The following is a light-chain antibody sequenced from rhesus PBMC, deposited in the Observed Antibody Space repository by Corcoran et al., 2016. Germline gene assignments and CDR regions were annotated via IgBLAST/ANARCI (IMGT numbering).Light chain of an antibody. CDR1: ENVNHY. J-gene: IGKJ1*01. CDR3: QHGYGIPT. V-gene: IGKV1-74*01. Sequence: DIQVTQSPSSLSASVGDRVTLTCRASENVNHYLNWYQQKPGKAPKLLISKASTLQSGVPSRFSGSGSGTDYTFTISSLQPEDFATYYCQHGYGIPTFGQGTKVEIK. CDR2: KAS.